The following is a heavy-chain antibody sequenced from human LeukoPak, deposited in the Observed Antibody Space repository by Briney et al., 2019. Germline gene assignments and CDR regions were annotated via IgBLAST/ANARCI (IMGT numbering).Heavy chain of an antibody. V-gene: IGHV1-46*01. CDR2: IDPSGGST. D-gene: IGHD3-10*01. CDR3: ARAHVLLWFGELSYGMDV. J-gene: IGHJ6*02. CDR1: GYTFTNYY. Sequence: ASVKVSCKASGYTFTNYYMHWVRQAPGQGLEWMGIIDPSGGSTTYAQKFQGRVTMTRDTSTNTVYMELTSLRSEDTAMYYCARAHVLLWFGELSYGMDVWGQGTTVTVSS.